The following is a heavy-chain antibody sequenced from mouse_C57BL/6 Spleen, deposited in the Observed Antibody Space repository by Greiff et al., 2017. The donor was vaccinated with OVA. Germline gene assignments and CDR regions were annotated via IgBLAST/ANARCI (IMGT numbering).Heavy chain of an antibody. D-gene: IGHD4-1*01. CDR3: ARRLGPSYAMDY. CDR2: IDPSDSYT. CDR1: GYTFTSYW. V-gene: IGHV1-69*01. J-gene: IGHJ4*01. Sequence: QVQLQQPGAELVMPGASVKLSCKASGYTFTSYWMHWVKQRPGQGLEWIGEIDPSDSYTNYNQKFKGKSTLTVDKSSSTAYMQLSSLTSEDSAVYYCARRLGPSYAMDYWGQGTSVTVSS.